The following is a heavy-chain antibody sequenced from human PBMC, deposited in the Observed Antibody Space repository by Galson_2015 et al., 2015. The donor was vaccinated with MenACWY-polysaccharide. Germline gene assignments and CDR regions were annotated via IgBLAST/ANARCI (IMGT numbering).Heavy chain of an antibody. Sequence: SVKVSCKASGYTFTSYAMNWVRLAPGQGLEWMGWINTNTGNPTYAQGFTGRFVFSLDTSVSTAYLQISSLKAEDTAVYYCARDRRVFISKEQRREGWFDPWGQGTLVTVSS. D-gene: IGHD1/OR15-1a*01. V-gene: IGHV7-4-1*02. CDR1: GYTFTSYA. J-gene: IGHJ5*02. CDR2: INTNTGNP. CDR3: ARDRRVFISKEQRREGWFDP.